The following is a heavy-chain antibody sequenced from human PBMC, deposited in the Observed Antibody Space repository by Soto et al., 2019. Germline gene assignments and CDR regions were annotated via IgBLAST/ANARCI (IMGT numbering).Heavy chain of an antibody. V-gene: IGHV3-23*01. D-gene: IGHD6-13*01. J-gene: IGHJ4*02. CDR1: GFTFSSYA. CDR2: ISGSGGST. Sequence: GGSLRLSCAASGFTFSSYAMSWVRQAPGKGLEWVSAISGSGGSTYYADSVKGRFTISRDNSKNTLYLQMNSLRAEDTAVYYCAKEFGNDSSSWYRGGAVDYWGQGTLVTVSS. CDR3: AKEFGNDSSSWYRGGAVDY.